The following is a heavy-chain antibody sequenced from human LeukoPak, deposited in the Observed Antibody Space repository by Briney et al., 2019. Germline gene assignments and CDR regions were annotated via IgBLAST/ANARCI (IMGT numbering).Heavy chain of an antibody. V-gene: IGHV3-23*01. CDR1: GFTFSVSA. Sequence: GGSLRLSCVASGFTFSVSAMSWVRQTPGRGLEWLSSISGSGDSIHYADSVKGRFTVSRDTSRSTLFLQLSNLRVEDTALYYCAKDQGPDYAPYGSATHFYWGQGTPVAVSS. CDR2: ISGSGDSI. CDR3: AKDQGPDYAPYGSATHFY. D-gene: IGHD4/OR15-4a*01. J-gene: IGHJ4*02.